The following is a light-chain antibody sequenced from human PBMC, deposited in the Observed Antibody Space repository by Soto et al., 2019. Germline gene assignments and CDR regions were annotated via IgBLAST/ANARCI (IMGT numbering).Light chain of an antibody. CDR1: QTISSW. J-gene: IGKJ4*01. Sequence: DIQMTQSPSTLSGSVGDRVTITCRASQTISSWLAWYQQKPGKAPKLLIYKASTLKSGVPSRFSGSGSGTEFTLTISSLQPDDFATYYCHQYNSYHTFGGGTKVDIK. CDR3: HQYNSYHT. CDR2: KAS. V-gene: IGKV1-5*03.